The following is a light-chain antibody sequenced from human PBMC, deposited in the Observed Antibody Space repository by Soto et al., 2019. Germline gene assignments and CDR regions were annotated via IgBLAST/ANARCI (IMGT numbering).Light chain of an antibody. Sequence: QSALTQPRSVSGSPGQSVTISCTGTSSDVGGYNYVSWHQQHPGKAPKLMIYDVSKRPSGVPDRFSGSKSGNTASLTISGLQAEDEADYYCCSYAGNYYVFGTGTKLTVL. CDR2: DVS. CDR1: SSDVGGYNY. CDR3: CSYAGNYYV. V-gene: IGLV2-11*01. J-gene: IGLJ1*01.